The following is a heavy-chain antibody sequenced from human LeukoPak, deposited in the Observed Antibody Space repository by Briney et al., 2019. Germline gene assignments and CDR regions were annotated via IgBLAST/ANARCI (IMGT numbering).Heavy chain of an antibody. Sequence: SETLSLTCPVSGGSTSSYYWRWIRPPPGKGLAWIGYIYYSGSTNYNPSLKSRVTISVDTSKNQFSLKLSSVTAADTAVYYCAREYNGGAPNWFDPWGQGTLVTVSS. D-gene: IGHD3-16*01. CDR3: AREYNGGAPNWFDP. CDR2: IYYSGST. V-gene: IGHV4-59*01. CDR1: GGSTSSYY. J-gene: IGHJ5*02.